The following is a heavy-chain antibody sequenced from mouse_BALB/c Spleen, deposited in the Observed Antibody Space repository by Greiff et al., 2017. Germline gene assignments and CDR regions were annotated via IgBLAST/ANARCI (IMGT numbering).Heavy chain of an antibody. J-gene: IGHJ2*01. CDR2: IYPANGNT. V-gene: IGHV14-3*02. CDR3: ARGGVTTATYDY. CDR1: GFNIKDTY. D-gene: IGHD1-2*01. Sequence: EVQLQQSGAELVKPGASVKLSCTASGFNIKDTYMHWVKQRPEQGLEWIGRIYPANGNTKYDPKFQGKATITADTTSHTAYLQLSSLTSEDTAVYYFARGGVTTATYDYWGQGTTLTVSS.